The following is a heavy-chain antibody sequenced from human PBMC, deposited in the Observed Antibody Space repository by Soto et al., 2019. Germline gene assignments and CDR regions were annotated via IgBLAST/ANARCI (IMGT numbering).Heavy chain of an antibody. CDR3: RRVPQSTSTGTESF. Sequence: EVQLVESGGGLVQPGGSLRLSCAASGFTFSMYWMHWVRQVPGKGPEWVSRINDDGISTNYADSVKGRFTISRDNAKNTLYLQMTALRVEDTTVYYCRRVPQSTSTGTESFWGQGALGTVSS. CDR2: INDDGIST. J-gene: IGHJ4*02. D-gene: IGHD1-1*01. CDR1: GFTFSMYW. V-gene: IGHV3-74*01.